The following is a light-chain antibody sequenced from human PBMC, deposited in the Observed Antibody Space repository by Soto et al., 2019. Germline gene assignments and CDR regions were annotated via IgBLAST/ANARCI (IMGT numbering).Light chain of an antibody. Sequence: DIRMTQSHSTLSASLGDRVTITCRASQSISDWLAWFQLRPGKAPKLLIYDASSLESGVPSRFSGSGSGTEFTLTISSLQPDDFATYYCQQYNNYSTFGQGTKVDIK. CDR1: QSISDW. CDR3: QQYNNYST. V-gene: IGKV1-5*01. CDR2: DAS. J-gene: IGKJ1*01.